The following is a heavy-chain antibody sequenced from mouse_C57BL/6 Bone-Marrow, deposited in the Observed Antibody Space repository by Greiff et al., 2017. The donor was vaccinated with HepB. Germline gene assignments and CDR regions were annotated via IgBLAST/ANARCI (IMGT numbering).Heavy chain of an antibody. Sequence: EVKLQQSGPELVKPGASVKIPCKASGYTFTDYNMDWVKQSHGKSLEWIGDINPNNGGTIYNQKFKGKATLTVDKSSSTAYMELRSLTSEDTAVYYCARSYYGSSYVGWFAYWGQGTLVTVSA. D-gene: IGHD1-1*01. CDR2: INPNNGGT. CDR1: GYTFTDYN. J-gene: IGHJ3*01. V-gene: IGHV1-18*01. CDR3: ARSYYGSSYVGWFAY.